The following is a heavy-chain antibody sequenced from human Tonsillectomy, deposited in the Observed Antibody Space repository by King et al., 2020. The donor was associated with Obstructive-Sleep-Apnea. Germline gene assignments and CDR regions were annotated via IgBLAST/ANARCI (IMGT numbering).Heavy chain of an antibody. D-gene: IGHD3-3*01. CDR2: IYYSGST. J-gene: IGHJ5*02. CDR1: GGSISSSSYY. V-gene: IGHV4-39*07. Sequence: QLQESGPGLVKPSETLSLTCTVSGGSISSSSYYWGWIRQPPGKGLEWIGSIYYSGSTYYNPSLKSRVTISVDTSKNQFSLKLSSVTAADTAVYYCARGYDCWSGYYGSFDPWGQGTLVTVSS. CDR3: ARGYDCWSGYYGSFDP.